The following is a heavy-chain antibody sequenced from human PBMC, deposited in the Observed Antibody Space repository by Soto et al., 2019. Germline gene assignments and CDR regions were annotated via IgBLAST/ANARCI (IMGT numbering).Heavy chain of an antibody. V-gene: IGHV4-59*01. CDR2: IYYSGST. Sequence: SETLSLTCTVSGGSISSYYWSWIRQPPGKGLEWIGYIYYSGSTNYNPSLKSRVTISVDTSKNQFSLKLSSVTAADTAVYYCARERDHGGPNGFDIWGQGTMVTVSS. CDR3: ARERDHGGPNGFDI. CDR1: GGSISSYY. D-gene: IGHD4-17*01. J-gene: IGHJ3*02.